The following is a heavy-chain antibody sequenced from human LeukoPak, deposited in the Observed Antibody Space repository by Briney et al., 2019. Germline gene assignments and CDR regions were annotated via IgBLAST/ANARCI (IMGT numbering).Heavy chain of an antibody. CDR1: GFTFDDYA. D-gene: IGHD3-9*01. J-gene: IGHJ4*02. CDR2: ISWNSGSI. CDR3: TTGPYYDIFTGYLYYFDY. V-gene: IGHV3-9*01. Sequence: PGRSLRLSCAASGFTFDDYAMHWVRQAPGKGLEWVSGISWNSGSIGYADSVKGRFTISRDNAKNSLYLQMNSLKTEDTAVYYCTTGPYYDIFTGYLYYFDYWGQGTLVTVSS.